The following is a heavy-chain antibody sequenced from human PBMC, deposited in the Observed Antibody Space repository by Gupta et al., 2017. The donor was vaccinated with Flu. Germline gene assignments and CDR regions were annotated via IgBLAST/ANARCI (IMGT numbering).Heavy chain of an antibody. J-gene: IGHJ4*02. CDR2: IRGSGGST. Sequence: EVHLVESGGNLVQPGESLRRSSAASGFTFANYAMSWVRQALGKGLEWVSAIRGSGGSTCYRGSGKRRLTTSRNNCTNTLYLHTNSLRAEDTAVYCCAHARGQDFWGQGTLVTVAS. D-gene: IGHD3-16*01. CDR1: GFTFANYA. CDR3: AHARGQDF. V-gene: IGHV3-23*04.